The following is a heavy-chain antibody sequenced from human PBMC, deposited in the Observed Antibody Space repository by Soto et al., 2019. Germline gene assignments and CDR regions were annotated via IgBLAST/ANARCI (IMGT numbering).Heavy chain of an antibody. CDR3: ATRSRGGRYGYPFDY. Sequence: QVQLVESGGGMVQPGRSLRLSCAASGFTFITYSMHWVRQAPGKGLEWVAAISYDGSNEYYADSVKGRFTISRDNSKNTLYIQMNSLRAEDTAVYYCATRSRGGRYGYPFDYWGQGTLVTVSS. CDR1: GFTFITYS. CDR2: ISYDGSNE. J-gene: IGHJ4*02. V-gene: IGHV3-30-3*01. D-gene: IGHD5-18*01.